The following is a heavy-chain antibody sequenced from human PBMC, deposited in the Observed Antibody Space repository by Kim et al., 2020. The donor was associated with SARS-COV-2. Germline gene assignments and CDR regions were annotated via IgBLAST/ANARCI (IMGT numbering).Heavy chain of an antibody. CDR1: GGSISSYY. CDR2: IYYSGST. V-gene: IGHV4-59*01. J-gene: IGHJ3*02. CDR3: ARGGGGPDAFDI. Sequence: SETLSLTCTVSGGSISSYYWSWIRQPPGKGLEWIGYIYYSGSTNYNPSLKSRVTISVDTSKNQFFLKLSSVTAADTAVYYCARGGGGPDAFDIWGQGTMVTVSS. D-gene: IGHD2-15*01.